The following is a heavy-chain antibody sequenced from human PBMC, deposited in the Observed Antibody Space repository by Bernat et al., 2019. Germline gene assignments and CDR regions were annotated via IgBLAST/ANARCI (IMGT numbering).Heavy chain of an antibody. Sequence: VQLVESGGGVVQPGRSLRLSCAASGFTFSSYGMHWVRQSPGKRLEWVANIKQDGSEKYYVDSVKGRFTISRDNAKNSLYLQMNSLRAEDTAVYYCARDSTVPLNYWGQGTLVTVSS. CDR2: IKQDGSEK. J-gene: IGHJ4*02. D-gene: IGHD4-11*01. CDR3: ARDSTVPLNY. CDR1: GFTFSSYG. V-gene: IGHV3-7*01.